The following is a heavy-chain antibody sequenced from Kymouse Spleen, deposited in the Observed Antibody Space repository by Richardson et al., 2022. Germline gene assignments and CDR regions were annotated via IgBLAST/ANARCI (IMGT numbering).Heavy chain of an antibody. Sequence: QVQLVESGGGVVQPGRSLRLSCAASGFTFSSYGMHWVRQAPGKGLEWVAVIWYDGSNKYYADSVKGRFTISRDNSKNTLYLQMNSLRAEDTAVYYCARITMVRGVPYYYYYGMDVWGQGTTVTVSS. CDR1: GFTFSSYG. CDR2: IWYDGSNK. V-gene: IGHV3-33*01. CDR3: ARITMVRGVPYYYYYGMDV. D-gene: IGHD3-10*01. J-gene: IGHJ6*02.